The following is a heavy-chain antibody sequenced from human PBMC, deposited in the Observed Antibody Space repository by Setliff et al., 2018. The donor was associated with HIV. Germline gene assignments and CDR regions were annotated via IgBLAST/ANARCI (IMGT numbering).Heavy chain of an antibody. CDR3: ARQTWEYYDTLTGYYRSPKNFDS. V-gene: IGHV4-59*08. J-gene: IGHJ4*02. CDR2: IFSSGST. D-gene: IGHD3-9*01. CDR1: GGSISSYY. Sequence: SETLSLTCTVSGGSISSYYWSWIRQSPGGGLEWIGFIFSSGSTRYNPSLQSRVTMSIDSSKNQFSLRLTSVTAPDTAIYYCARQTWEYYDTLTGYYRSPKNFDSWGQGTLVTVSS.